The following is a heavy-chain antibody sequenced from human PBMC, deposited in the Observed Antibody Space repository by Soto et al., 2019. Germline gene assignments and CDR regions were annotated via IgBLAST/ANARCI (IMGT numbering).Heavy chain of an antibody. CDR2: ISGSGGST. CDR1: GFTFSSYA. D-gene: IGHD3-22*01. V-gene: IGHV3-23*01. J-gene: IGHJ4*02. Sequence: GGSLRLSCAASGFTFSSYAMSWVRQAPGKGLEWVSAISGSGGSTYYADSVKGRFTISRDNSKNTLYLQRNSLRAEDTAVYYCAKFFMRLARHYDSSGYYFDYWGQGTLVTVSS. CDR3: AKFFMRLARHYDSSGYYFDY.